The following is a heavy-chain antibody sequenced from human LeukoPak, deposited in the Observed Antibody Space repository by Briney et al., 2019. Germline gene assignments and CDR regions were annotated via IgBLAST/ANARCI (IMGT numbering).Heavy chain of an antibody. J-gene: IGHJ3*01. D-gene: IGHD2-15*01. CDR1: GYTFTNYD. CDR2: MNPNSGNT. CDR3: ARGPVGYCIGYSCSPSTENAFDL. V-gene: IGHV1-8*03. Sequence: GASVKVSCKASGYTFTNYDMNWVRQATGQGLEWMGWMNPNSGNTGYAQKFQGRVTITRDPSTRTAYMELSSLRSEDTAVCYCARGPVGYCIGYSCSPSTENAFDLWGQGTMVTVSS.